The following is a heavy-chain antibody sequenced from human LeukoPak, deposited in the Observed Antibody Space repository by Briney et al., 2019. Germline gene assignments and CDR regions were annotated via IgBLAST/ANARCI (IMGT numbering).Heavy chain of an antibody. J-gene: IGHJ4*02. Sequence: ASVKVSCKASGYTFTSYGISWVRQAPGQGLEWMGIINPSGGSTSYAQKFQGRVTMTRDTSTSTVYMELSSLRSEDTAVYYCARDRGAIDYWGQGTLVTVSS. CDR1: GYTFTSYG. D-gene: IGHD5-12*01. CDR3: ARDRGAIDY. CDR2: INPSGGST. V-gene: IGHV1-46*01.